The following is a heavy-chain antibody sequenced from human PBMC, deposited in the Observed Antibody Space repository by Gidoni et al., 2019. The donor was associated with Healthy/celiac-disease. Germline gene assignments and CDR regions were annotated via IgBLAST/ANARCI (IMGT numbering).Heavy chain of an antibody. J-gene: IGHJ1*01. CDR1: GYSFTSYW. CDR3: ARQGTYYYDSSGYYAEYFQH. V-gene: IGHV5-51*01. Sequence: EVQLVQSGAEVKKPGESLKISCKGSGYSFTSYWIGWVRQMPGKGLEWMGIIYPGDSDTRYSPSFQGQVTISADKSISTAYLQWSSLKASDTAMYYCARQGTYYYDSSGYYAEYFQHWGQGTLVTVSS. CDR2: IYPGDSDT. D-gene: IGHD3-22*01.